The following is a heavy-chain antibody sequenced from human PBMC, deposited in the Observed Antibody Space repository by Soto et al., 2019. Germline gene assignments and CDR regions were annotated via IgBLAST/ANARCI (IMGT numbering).Heavy chain of an antibody. CDR3: ARDSIVGATRFDY. CDR2: ISYDGSNK. Sequence: LRLSCAASGFTFSSYAMHWVRQAPGKGLEWVAVISYDGSNKYYADSVKGRFTTSRDNSKNTLYLQMNSLRAEDTAVYYCARDSIVGATRFDYWGQGTLVTVSS. J-gene: IGHJ4*02. V-gene: IGHV3-30-3*01. CDR1: GFTFSSYA. D-gene: IGHD1-26*01.